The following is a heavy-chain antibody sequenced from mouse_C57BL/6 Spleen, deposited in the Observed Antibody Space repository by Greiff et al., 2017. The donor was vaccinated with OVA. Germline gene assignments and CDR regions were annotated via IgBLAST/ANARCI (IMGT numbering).Heavy chain of an antibody. CDR1: GYAFSSYW. V-gene: IGHV1-80*01. CDR3: ANNELGRWYFDV. Sequence: VQLQQSGAELVKPGASVKISCKASGYAFSSYWMNWVKQRPGTGLEWIGQIYPGDGDTNYNGKFKGKATLTADKSSSTAYMQLSSLTSEDSAVYFCANNELGRWYFDVWGTGTTVTVSS. D-gene: IGHD4-1*01. CDR2: IYPGDGDT. J-gene: IGHJ1*03.